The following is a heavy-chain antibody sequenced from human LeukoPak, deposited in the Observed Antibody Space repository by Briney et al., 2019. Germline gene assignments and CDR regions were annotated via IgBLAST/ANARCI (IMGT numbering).Heavy chain of an antibody. CDR1: GFTFSGYG. Sequence: GRSLRLSCAASGFTFSGYGMHWVRQAPGKGLEWVAVIWYDGSNKYYADSVKGRFTISRDNSKNTLYLQMNSLRAEDTAVYYGAKDLRPVGPHFDYWGQEPLVTVSS. J-gene: IGHJ4*02. D-gene: IGHD2-2*01. CDR3: AKDLRPVGPHFDY. V-gene: IGHV3-33*06. CDR2: IWYDGSNK.